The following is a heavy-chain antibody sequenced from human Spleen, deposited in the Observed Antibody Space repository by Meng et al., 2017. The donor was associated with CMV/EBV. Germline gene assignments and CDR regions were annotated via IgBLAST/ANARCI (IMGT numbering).Heavy chain of an antibody. CDR3: ARTTYDFWSGSLPD. CDR2: INPGDSDT. J-gene: IGHJ4*02. V-gene: IGHV5-51*01. CDR1: GYSFTNYW. D-gene: IGHD3-3*01. Sequence: GGSLRLSCKGSGYSFTNYWIGWVRQMPGKGLEWMGIINPGDSDTRYSPSFQGQVTISADTSISTTYMELSRLRSDDTAVYYCARTTYDFWSGSLPDWGQGTLVTVSS.